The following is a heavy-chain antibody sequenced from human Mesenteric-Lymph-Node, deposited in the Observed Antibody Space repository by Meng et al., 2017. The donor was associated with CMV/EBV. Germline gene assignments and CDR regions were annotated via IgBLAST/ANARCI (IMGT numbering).Heavy chain of an antibody. CDR1: GYTFTGYY. D-gene: IGHD1-26*01. CDR3: ASCIVGAWYFDY. V-gene: IGHV1-2*02. CDR2: INPNSGGT. J-gene: IGHJ4*02. Sequence: ASVKVSCKASGYTFTGYYMHWVRQAPGQGLEWMGWINPNSGGTNYAQKFQGRVTMTRDTSISTVYMELSRLRSDDTAVYYCASCIVGAWYFDYWGQGTLVTVSS.